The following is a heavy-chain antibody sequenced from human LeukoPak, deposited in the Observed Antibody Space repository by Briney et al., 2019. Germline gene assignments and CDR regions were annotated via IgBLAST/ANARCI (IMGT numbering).Heavy chain of an antibody. CDR3: ARRNIVGGDPHYYYYGMDV. Sequence: PSETLSLTCTVSGGSISSYYWSWIRQPPGKGLEWIGYIYYSGSTNYNPSLKSRVTISVDTSKNQFSLKLSSVTAADTAVYYCARRNIVGGDPHYYYYGMDVWGQGTTVTVSS. D-gene: IGHD2-21*02. V-gene: IGHV4-59*08. CDR2: IYYSGST. CDR1: GGSISSYY. J-gene: IGHJ6*02.